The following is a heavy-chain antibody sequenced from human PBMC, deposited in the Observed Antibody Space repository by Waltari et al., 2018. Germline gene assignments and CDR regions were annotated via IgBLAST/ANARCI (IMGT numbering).Heavy chain of an antibody. CDR3: ARGDSGITDAFDI. CDR1: GGPFRSYA. D-gene: IGHD1-26*01. V-gene: IGHV1-69*08. Sequence: QVQLVQSGAEVKKPGSSVKVSCKASGGPFRSYAISWVPQAPGQGLEWMGRIIPIFGTANYAQKCQGRVTITADKSTSTAYMELSSLRSEDTAVYYCARGDSGITDAFDIWGQGTMVTVSS. CDR2: IIPIFGTA. J-gene: IGHJ3*02.